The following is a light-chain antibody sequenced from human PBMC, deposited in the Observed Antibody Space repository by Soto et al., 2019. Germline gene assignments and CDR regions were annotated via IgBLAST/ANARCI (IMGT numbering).Light chain of an antibody. CDR2: NXX. CDR1: SSDVGGYSY. CDR3: SSYTSGSTYVV. J-gene: IGLJ2*01. Sequence: QSVLTQPASASGSPGQSITISCTGTSSDVGGYSYVSWCQQQQGQAHDLILYNXXXRXXXXXXXXXXSKSGNTASLTVSGLXXEDEDEYYYSSYTSGSTYVVFGGGTKVTVL. V-gene: IGLV2-14*01.